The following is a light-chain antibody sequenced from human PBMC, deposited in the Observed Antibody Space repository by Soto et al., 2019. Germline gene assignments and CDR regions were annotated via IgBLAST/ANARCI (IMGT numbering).Light chain of an antibody. CDR3: RQDYNFPWA. J-gene: IGKJ1*01. V-gene: IGKV1-6*01. CDR1: QGLRSD. Sequence: IQMTQSPSSLSASVGDRVTISCRASQGLRSDLAWYQQKPGKVPKLLIYGASKLEIGVPSRFSGSGFGTDFTLTISSLQPEDFATYYCRQDYNFPWAFGQGTNVEIK. CDR2: GAS.